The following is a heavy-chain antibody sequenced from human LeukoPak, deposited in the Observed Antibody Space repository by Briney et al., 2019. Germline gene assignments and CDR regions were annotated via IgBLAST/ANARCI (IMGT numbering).Heavy chain of an antibody. V-gene: IGHV4-61*01. CDR3: ARDIGYLSP. CDR2: IFYSGST. Sequence: KSSETLSLTCTVSGGSVSSGSYYWSWIRQPPGKGLEWIGYIFYSGSTNYNPSLKSRVTISVDTSKNQFSLKLSSVTAADTAVYYCARDIGYLSPWGQGTLVTVSS. J-gene: IGHJ5*02. CDR1: GGSVSSGSYY. D-gene: IGHD5-18*01.